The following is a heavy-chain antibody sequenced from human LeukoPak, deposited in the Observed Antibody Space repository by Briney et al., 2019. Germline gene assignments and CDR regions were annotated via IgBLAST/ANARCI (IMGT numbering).Heavy chain of an antibody. V-gene: IGHV3-7*05. CDR2: IKEDGGET. CDR3: ATWSSGWLFDY. J-gene: IGHJ4*02. Sequence: GGSLRLSCPASGFTFSKSRMTWVRQAPGKGLQWVAHIKEDGGETYYAESVKGRFTVSRDNGKTSVYLQMNSLRAEDTAVYYCATWSSGWLFDYWGQGTLVSVSS. D-gene: IGHD6-19*01. CDR1: GFTFSKSR.